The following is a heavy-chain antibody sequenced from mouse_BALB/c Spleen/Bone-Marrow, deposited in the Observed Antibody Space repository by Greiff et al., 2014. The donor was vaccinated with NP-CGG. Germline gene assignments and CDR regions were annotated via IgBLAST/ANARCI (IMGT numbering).Heavy chain of an antibody. CDR2: IYPSDSYS. Sequence: QVQLQQSGAELVRPGASVKVSCKASGYTLTNYWITWVRQRPGQGLEWIGNIYPSDSYSNYNQKFKDKATLTVDKSSSTAYMQLSSPTSEDSAVYYCTRRDRYDYYGVDYWGQGTSVTVSS. D-gene: IGHD2-14*01. V-gene: IGHV1-69*02. J-gene: IGHJ4*01. CDR1: GYTLTNYW. CDR3: TRRDRYDYYGVDY.